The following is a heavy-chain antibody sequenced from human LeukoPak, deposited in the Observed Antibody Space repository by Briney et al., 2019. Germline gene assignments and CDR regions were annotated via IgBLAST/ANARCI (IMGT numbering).Heavy chain of an antibody. D-gene: IGHD3-22*01. V-gene: IGHV3-11*01. Sequence: GGSLRLSCASSGFTFSYYYMSWIRQAPGKGLEWVSYISSSGSTIYYADSVKGRFTISRDNAKNSLYLQMNSLRAEDTAVYYCARNAYYYDSSRYSGSDYWGQGTLVTVSS. CDR2: ISSSGSTI. CDR3: ARNAYYYDSSRYSGSDY. J-gene: IGHJ4*02. CDR1: GFTFSYYY.